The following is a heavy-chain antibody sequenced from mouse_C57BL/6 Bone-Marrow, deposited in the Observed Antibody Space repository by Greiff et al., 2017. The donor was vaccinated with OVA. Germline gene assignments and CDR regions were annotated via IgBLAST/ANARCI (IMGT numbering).Heavy chain of an antibody. CDR2: ISSGGSYT. CDR3: ARHGYDGAY. V-gene: IGHV5-6*01. Sequence: EVKLVESGGALVKPGGSLKLSCAASGFTFSSYGMSWVRQTPDKRLEWVATISSGGSYTYYPDSVKGRFTISRDNAKNTLYLQMSSLKSEDTAMYYCARHGYDGAYWGQGTLVTVSA. D-gene: IGHD2-2*01. J-gene: IGHJ3*01. CDR1: GFTFSSYG.